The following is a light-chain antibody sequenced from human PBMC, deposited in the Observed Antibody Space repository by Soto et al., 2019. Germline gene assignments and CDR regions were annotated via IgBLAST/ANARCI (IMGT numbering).Light chain of an antibody. Sequence: QSVLTQPPSVSAAPGQKVTISCSGSSSNIGNNYVSWYQQLPGTAPKLLIYGNNKRPAGIPDRFSGSKSGTSATLGISRLQAGDEADYYCGTWDSSLSASYVFGTGTKVTVL. CDR1: SSNIGNNY. V-gene: IGLV1-51*02. CDR2: GNN. J-gene: IGLJ1*01. CDR3: GTWDSSLSASYV.